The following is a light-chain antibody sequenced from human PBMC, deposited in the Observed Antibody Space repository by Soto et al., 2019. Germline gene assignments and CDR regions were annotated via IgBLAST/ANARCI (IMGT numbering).Light chain of an antibody. V-gene: IGKV3-15*01. CDR3: QHYNGWPL. Sequence: EIVMTQSPAALSLSPGERVTLSCRANQAVATSLAWYQFRPGQAPRLLIYGASIRATGVPDRFSGSGSGTEFTLTISSLESEDFATYFCQHYNGWPLFGGVTKVEIK. CDR1: QAVATS. J-gene: IGKJ4*01. CDR2: GAS.